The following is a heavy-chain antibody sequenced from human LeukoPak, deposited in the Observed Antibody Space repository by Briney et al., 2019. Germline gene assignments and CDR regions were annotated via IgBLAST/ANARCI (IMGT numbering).Heavy chain of an antibody. D-gene: IGHD3-3*01. V-gene: IGHV4-31*03. J-gene: IGHJ2*01. Sequence: PSETLSLTCTVSGGSMSSGGHFWSWIHQHPGKGLEWIGYIHYSGITYHNPSLKSRVTISVDTSKNQFSLKLSSVTAADTAVYYCARAGVVSNPNSYWYFDLWGRGTLVTVSS. CDR3: ARAGVVSNPNSYWYFDL. CDR1: GGSMSSGGHF. CDR2: IHYSGIT.